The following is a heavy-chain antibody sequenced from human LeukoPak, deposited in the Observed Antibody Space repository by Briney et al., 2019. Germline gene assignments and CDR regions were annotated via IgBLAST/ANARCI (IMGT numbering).Heavy chain of an antibody. CDR1: GFTFNSYA. CDR2: VREDGNEK. CDR3: ARARYKYNDY. Sequence: GGSLRLSCAASGFTFNSYAMRWVRQAPGKGPEWVATVREDGNEKYYADSVKGRFTISRDNAENSLYLQVNSLRAEDTAMYYCARARYKYNDYWGQGTLVTVSS. V-gene: IGHV3-7*05. J-gene: IGHJ4*02. D-gene: IGHD1-14*01.